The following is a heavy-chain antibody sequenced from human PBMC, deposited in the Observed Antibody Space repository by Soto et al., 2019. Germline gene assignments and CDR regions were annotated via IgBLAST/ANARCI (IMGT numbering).Heavy chain of an antibody. V-gene: IGHV4-30-2*01. CDR1: GGSISSGGYS. Sequence: SETLSLTCAVSGGSISSGGYSWSWIRQPPGKGLEWIGYIYHSGSTYYNPSLKSRVTISVDRSKNQFSLKLSSVTAEDTAVYYCAADTPHYYDSSGYYYYGMDVWGQGTTVTVSS. D-gene: IGHD3-22*01. J-gene: IGHJ6*02. CDR3: AADTPHYYDSSGYYYYGMDV. CDR2: IYHSGST.